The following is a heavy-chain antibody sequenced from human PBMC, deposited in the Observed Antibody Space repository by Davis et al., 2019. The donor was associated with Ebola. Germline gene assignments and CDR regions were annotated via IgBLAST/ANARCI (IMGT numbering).Heavy chain of an antibody. CDR1: RSTFTNYY. D-gene: IGHD1-26*01. J-gene: IGHJ6*03. CDR2: INPRDDSI. V-gene: IGHV1-46*01. CDR3: ARGATYYYYYMDV. Sequence: AASVKVSCKASRSTFTNYYMHWVRQAPGQGLEWMGLINPRDDSISYAQKIRGRVTVTRDTSTSTVYMELSSLRSEDTAVYYCARGATYYYYYMDVWGTGTTVTVSS.